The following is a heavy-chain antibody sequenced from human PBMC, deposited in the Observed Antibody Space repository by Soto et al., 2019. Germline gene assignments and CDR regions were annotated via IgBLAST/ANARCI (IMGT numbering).Heavy chain of an antibody. Sequence: TGGSLRLSCAVSGFTLSCCGMHWVRQAPGKGLERVALISYDGSYKYYADSVKGRFTISRDNSKNTLYLQMNSLRAEDTAVYYCAKRGSSSTFDYWGQGTLVTVSS. V-gene: IGHV3-30*18. CDR2: ISYDGSYK. D-gene: IGHD6-6*01. J-gene: IGHJ4*02. CDR3: AKRGSSSTFDY. CDR1: GFTLSCCG.